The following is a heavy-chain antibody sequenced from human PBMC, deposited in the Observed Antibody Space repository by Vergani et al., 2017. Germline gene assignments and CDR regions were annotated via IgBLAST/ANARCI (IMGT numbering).Heavy chain of an antibody. CDR2: ISARYPST. J-gene: IGHJ4*02. CDR3: ARLSCDTTPYLQGGYYC. D-gene: IGHD2-15*01. CDR1: GFTFSACP. Sequence: EVQLLQSGGGVIQPGGSVRLSCAASGFTFSACPMTWVRQAPGKGLEWVSAISARYPSTYYADSVKGRFTISRDNSKNMLYLQMNSLRAEDTAVYYCARLSCDTTPYLQGGYYCWGQGTLVSVSS. V-gene: IGHV3-23*01.